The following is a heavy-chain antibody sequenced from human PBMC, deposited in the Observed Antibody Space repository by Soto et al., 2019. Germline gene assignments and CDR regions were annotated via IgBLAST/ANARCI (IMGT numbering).Heavy chain of an antibody. CDR1: GGSFNIYG. CDR3: ARESGFMKVDDAFDI. J-gene: IGHJ3*02. D-gene: IGHD3-16*01. Sequence: QVQLVQSGAEVKKPGSSVKVSCEASGGSFNIYGITWVRQAPGHGLEWVGGIIPIFGRANYAQKFQGRVTIIADESASTAYMELIRLRSEDTAVYYCARESGFMKVDDAFDIWGQGTLVIVSS. V-gene: IGHV1-69*12. CDR2: IIPIFGRA.